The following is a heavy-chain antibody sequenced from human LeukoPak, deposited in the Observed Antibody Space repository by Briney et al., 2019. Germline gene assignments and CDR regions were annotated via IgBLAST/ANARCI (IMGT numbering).Heavy chain of an antibody. CDR2: ISGSGGST. V-gene: IGHV3-23*01. D-gene: IGHD3-10*01. J-gene: IGHJ3*02. CDR3: AKERAGVPGTDAFDI. CDR1: GFTFSTYA. Sequence: GGSLRLSCAASGFTFSTYAMSWVRQAPGKGLEWVSAISGSGGSTDYADSVKGRFTISRDNSKNTLYLQMNSLRAEDTALYYCAKERAGVPGTDAFDIWGQGTMVTVSS.